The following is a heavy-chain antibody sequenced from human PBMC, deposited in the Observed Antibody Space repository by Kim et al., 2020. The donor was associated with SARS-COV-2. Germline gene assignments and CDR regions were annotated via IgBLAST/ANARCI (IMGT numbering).Heavy chain of an antibody. CDR1: GFAFSTSW. V-gene: IGHV3-7*01. J-gene: IGHJ4*01. Sequence: GGSLRLSCVGSGFAFSTSWMTWVRQVPGKGLEWVANIKEDGRDTYYVDPVKGRFTISRDNAKSSVYLQMNSLRAEDTAVYYCARDPYDSSGYGAFDYWG. D-gene: IGHD3-22*01. CDR2: IKEDGRDT. CDR3: ARDPYDSSGYGAFDY.